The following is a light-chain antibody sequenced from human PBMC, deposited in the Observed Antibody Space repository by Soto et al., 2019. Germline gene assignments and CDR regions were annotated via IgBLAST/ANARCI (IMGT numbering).Light chain of an antibody. CDR1: SSDVGAYKY. CDR2: EVT. V-gene: IGLV2-8*01. J-gene: IGLJ3*02. CDR3: TSYVGNDIWV. Sequence: QSVLTQPPSASGSPGQSVTISCTGTSSDVGAYKYVSWYQQYPGKAPKLMIYEVTKRPSGVPDRFSGSKSGNTASLTVSGLHDEDEADYYCTSYVGNDIWVFGGGTKLTVL.